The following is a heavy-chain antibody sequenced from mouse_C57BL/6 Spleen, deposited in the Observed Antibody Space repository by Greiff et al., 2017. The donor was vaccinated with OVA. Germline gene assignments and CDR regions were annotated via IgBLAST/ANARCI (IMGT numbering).Heavy chain of an antibody. V-gene: IGHV1-15*01. CDR2: IDPETGGT. CDR1: GYTFTDYE. CDR3: TRSDDYDAMDY. J-gene: IGHJ4*01. Sequence: QVHVKQSGAELVRPGASVTLSCKASGYTFTDYEMHWVKQTPVHGLEWIGAIDPETGGTAYNQKFKGKAILTADKSSSTAYMELRSLTSEDSAVYYCTRSDDYDAMDYWGQGTSVTVSS.